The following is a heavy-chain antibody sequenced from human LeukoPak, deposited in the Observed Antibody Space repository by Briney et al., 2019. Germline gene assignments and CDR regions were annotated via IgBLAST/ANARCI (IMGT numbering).Heavy chain of an antibody. V-gene: IGHV1-2*02. CDR1: GYTFTGYY. Sequence: AASVKVSCKASGYTFTGYYMHWVRQAPGQGLEWMGWINPNSGGTNYAQKFQGRVTMTRDTSISTAYMELSRLRSDDTAVYYCARDYEAAAGLYYFDYWGQGTLVTVSS. D-gene: IGHD6-13*01. J-gene: IGHJ4*02. CDR3: ARDYEAAAGLYYFDY. CDR2: INPNSGGT.